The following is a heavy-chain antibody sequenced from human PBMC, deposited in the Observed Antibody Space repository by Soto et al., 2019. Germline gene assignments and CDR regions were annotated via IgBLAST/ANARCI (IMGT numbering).Heavy chain of an antibody. V-gene: IGHV3-48*03. CDR2: ISSSGSTI. J-gene: IGHJ5*02. D-gene: IGHD2-2*01. Sequence: VGSLRLSCAASGFTFSSYEMNWVRQAPGKGLEWVSYISSSGSTIYYADSVKGRFTISRDNAKNSLYLQMNSLRAEDTAVYYCARVWPPIVVVPAASLVDWFDPWGQGTLVTVSS. CDR1: GFTFSSYE. CDR3: ARVWPPIVVVPAASLVDWFDP.